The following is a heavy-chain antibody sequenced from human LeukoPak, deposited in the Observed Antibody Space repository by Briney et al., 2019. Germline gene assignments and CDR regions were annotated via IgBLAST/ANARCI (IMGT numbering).Heavy chain of an antibody. V-gene: IGHV4-39*07. CDR1: GGSISSSSYY. J-gene: IGHJ4*01. Sequence: PSETLSLTCTVSGGSISSSSYYWGCIRQPPGKGLEWIGSIHYNGSTCYNPSLESRVIMSVDTSKNQFSLNLTSVTAADAAMYYCARQTYGSGNYYSGEIDYWGHGTLVTVSS. CDR3: ARQTYGSGNYYSGEIDY. D-gene: IGHD3-10*01. CDR2: IHYNGST.